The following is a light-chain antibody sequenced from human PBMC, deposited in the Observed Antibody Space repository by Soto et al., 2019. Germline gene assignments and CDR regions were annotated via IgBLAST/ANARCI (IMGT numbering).Light chain of an antibody. CDR3: SSYTSLSTFVP. Sequence: QSALAQPASVSGSPGQSITISCTGTSSDVGGYTSVSWYQKHPAKAPKLMIYEVRNRPSGVSNRFSASKSGNTASLTISGLQAEDEGDDSCSSYTSLSTFVPFGGGTKFTVL. V-gene: IGLV2-14*01. CDR1: SSDVGGYTS. J-gene: IGLJ2*01. CDR2: EVR.